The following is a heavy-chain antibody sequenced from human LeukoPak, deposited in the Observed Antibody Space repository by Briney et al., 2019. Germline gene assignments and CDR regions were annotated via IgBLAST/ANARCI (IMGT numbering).Heavy chain of an antibody. CDR2: ISSGSSTI. Sequence: VGSLRLSCAVSGFTFRTYSMNWVRQAPGTGREWVPYISSGSSTIYYADSVKGRFTISRDNIKESLYLQMSSLRDEDTAVYYCARYYDSMDVWGQGTTVTAS. J-gene: IGHJ6*02. CDR1: GFTFRTYS. V-gene: IGHV3-48*02. CDR3: ARYYDSMDV.